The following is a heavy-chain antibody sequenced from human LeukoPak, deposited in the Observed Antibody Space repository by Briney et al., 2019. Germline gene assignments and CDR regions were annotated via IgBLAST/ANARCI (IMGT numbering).Heavy chain of an antibody. J-gene: IGHJ5*02. CDR3: ARGKIDYDILTGYLPNWFDP. D-gene: IGHD3-9*01. CDR2: IYPGDSDT. V-gene: IGHV5-51*01. CDR1: GYSSTSYW. Sequence: GESLKISCKGSGYSSTSYWIGWVRQMPGKGLEWMGIIYPGDSDTRYSPSFQGQVTISADKSISTAYLQWSSLKASDTAMYYCARGKIDYDILTGYLPNWFDPWGQGTLVTVSS.